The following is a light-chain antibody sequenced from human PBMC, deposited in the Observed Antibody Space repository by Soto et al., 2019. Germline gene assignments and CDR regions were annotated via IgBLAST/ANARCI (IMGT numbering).Light chain of an antibody. J-gene: IGLJ2*01. Sequence: QSVLTQPASVSGSPGQSITISCTGTSSDVGSYNLVSWYQQHPGKAHKLMIYEGSKRPSGVSNRFSGSKSGNTASLTISGLQAEDETDYYCCSYAGSSTVVFGGGTEVTVL. CDR3: CSYAGSSTVV. V-gene: IGLV2-23*01. CDR2: EGS. CDR1: SSDVGSYNL.